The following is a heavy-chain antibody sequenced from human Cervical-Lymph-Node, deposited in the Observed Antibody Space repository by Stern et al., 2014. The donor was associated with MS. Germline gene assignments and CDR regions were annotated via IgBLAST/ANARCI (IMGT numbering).Heavy chain of an antibody. V-gene: IGHV3-30*18. J-gene: IGHJ4*02. Sequence: VQLLESGGDVVQPGRSLKLSCAASGFTFSSYGMHWVRQAPGKGLERVAVISYDGSNEYYADSVKGRFTISRDNSKNTLYLQMNSLRPEDTAVYYCAKDRIQLWLWDYWGQGTLVTVSS. CDR1: GFTFSSYG. CDR3: AKDRIQLWLWDY. D-gene: IGHD5-18*01. CDR2: ISYDGSNE.